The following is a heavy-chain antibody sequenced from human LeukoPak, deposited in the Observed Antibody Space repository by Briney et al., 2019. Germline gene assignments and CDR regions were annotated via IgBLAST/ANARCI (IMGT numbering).Heavy chain of an antibody. J-gene: IGHJ4*02. V-gene: IGHV4-39*07. D-gene: IGHD3-10*01. Sequence: SSETLSLTCTVSGGSISSSSYYWGWIRQPPGKGLEWIGSIYYSGSTYYNPSLKSRVTISVDKSKNQLSLKLSSVTAADTAVYYCARGGYGSGSWGYWGQGTLVTVSS. CDR1: GGSISSSSYY. CDR2: IYYSGST. CDR3: ARGGYGSGSWGY.